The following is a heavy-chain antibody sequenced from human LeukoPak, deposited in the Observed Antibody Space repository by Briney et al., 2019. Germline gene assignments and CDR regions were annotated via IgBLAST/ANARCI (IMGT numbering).Heavy chain of an antibody. CDR1: GGSISSRSYY. CDR3: ARVQLGSGWYEAFDY. D-gene: IGHD6-19*01. V-gene: IGHV4-61*02. Sequence: SQTLSLTCTVSGGSISSRSYYWSWIRQPAGKGLEWIGRIYTSGSTKYNPSLKSRVTISVDTSKNEFSLKLSSVTAADTAVYYCARVQLGSGWYEAFDYWGQGTLVTVSS. CDR2: IYTSGST. J-gene: IGHJ4*02.